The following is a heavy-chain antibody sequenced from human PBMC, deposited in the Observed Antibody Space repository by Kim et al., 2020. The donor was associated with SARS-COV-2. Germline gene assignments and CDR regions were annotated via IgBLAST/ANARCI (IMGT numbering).Heavy chain of an antibody. CDR1: GGTFSSYA. V-gene: IGHV1-69*04. J-gene: IGHJ4*01. Sequence: SVKVSCKASGGTFSSYAISWVRQAPGQGLEWMGRIIPILGIANYAQKFQGRVTITADKSTSTAYMELSSLRSEETAVYYCARGPTYYDIFTGTPHDYWG. CDR3: ARGPTYYDIFTGTPHDY. CDR2: IIPILGIA. D-gene: IGHD3-9*01.